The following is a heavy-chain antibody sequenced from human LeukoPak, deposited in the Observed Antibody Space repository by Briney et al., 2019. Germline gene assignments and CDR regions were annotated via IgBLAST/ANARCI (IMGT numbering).Heavy chain of an antibody. CDR2: ISGSGGST. J-gene: IGHJ6*03. D-gene: IGHD6-13*01. V-gene: IGHV3-23*01. CDR3: AKKDSSSWGYYYYYYYMDV. CDR1: GFTFSSYA. Sequence: GGSLRLSCAASGFTFSSYAMSWVRQAPGKGLEWVSAISGSGGSTYYADSVKGRFTISRDNSKNTLYLQMNSLRAEDTAVYYCAKKDSSSWGYYYYYYYMDVWGKGTTVTVSS.